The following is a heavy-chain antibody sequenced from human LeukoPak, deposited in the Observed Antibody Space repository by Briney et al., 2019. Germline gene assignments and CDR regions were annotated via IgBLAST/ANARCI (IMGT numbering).Heavy chain of an antibody. CDR2: IWYDASNK. D-gene: IGHD1-26*01. CDR3: VRGVGVSRFNYFDP. Sequence: GRSLTLSCAASGFTFSSFGMHWVRQAPGKGLEWVAAIWYDASNKYYADSVKGRFTISRDNSKNTLYLQMNSLRDDDTAVYYCVRGVGVSRFNYFDPWGQGTLVTVSS. CDR1: GFTFSSFG. J-gene: IGHJ5*02. V-gene: IGHV3-33*01.